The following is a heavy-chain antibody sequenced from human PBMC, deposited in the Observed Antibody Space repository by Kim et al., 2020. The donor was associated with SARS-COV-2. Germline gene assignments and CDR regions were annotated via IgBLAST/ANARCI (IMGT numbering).Heavy chain of an antibody. CDR2: VSTSGGST. J-gene: IGHJ4*02. V-gene: IGHV3-23*01. CDR1: GFTFSNYA. CDR3: AKWSPRRSGAAAGQY. D-gene: IGHD6-13*01. Sequence: GGSLRLSCAASGFTFSNYAMSWVRQAPGKGLEWVSAVSTSGGSTFYADSVKGRFTISRDTAKNTLYLQMNSLTAEDTAVYYCAKWSPRRSGAAAGQYWGQGTLVTVSS.